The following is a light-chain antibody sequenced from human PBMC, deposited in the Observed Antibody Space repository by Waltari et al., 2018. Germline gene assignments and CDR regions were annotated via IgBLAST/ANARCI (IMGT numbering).Light chain of an antibody. Sequence: LTQSTATLSVSPGESPTLTCRASLSVSDNLAWYQQKPGQSPRLLIYGASTTATGVPGRFSGSGSGTEFTLTISGLQPEDFAMYYCQQYKYWPATFGQGTKVEIK. V-gene: IGKV3-15*01. CDR2: GAS. J-gene: IGKJ1*01. CDR3: QQYKYWPAT. CDR1: LSVSDN.